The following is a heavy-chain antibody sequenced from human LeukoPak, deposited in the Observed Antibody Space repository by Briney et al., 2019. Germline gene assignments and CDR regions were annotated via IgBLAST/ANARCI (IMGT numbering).Heavy chain of an antibody. CDR3: AREEFGYCSSTSCYTFDY. CDR2: VYTSGST. V-gene: IGHV4-61*02. D-gene: IGHD2-2*02. CDR1: GGSISSGSYY. J-gene: IGHJ4*02. Sequence: SETLSLTCTVSGGSISSGSYYWSWIRQPAGKGLEWIGRVYTSGSTNYNPSLKSRVTISVDASKNQFSLKLSSVTAADTAVYYCAREEFGYCSSTSCYTFDYWGQGTLVTVSS.